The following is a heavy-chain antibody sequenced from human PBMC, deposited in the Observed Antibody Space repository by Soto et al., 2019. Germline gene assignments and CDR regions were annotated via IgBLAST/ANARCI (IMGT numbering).Heavy chain of an antibody. Sequence: EVQLLESGGGLVQPGGSLRLSCAASGFTFSSFAMNWVRQAPGKGLEWVSGVSGGGDATFYADSVQGRFTISRVQSKNTRYLPMNSPRAEATVVYYCVRKRVGTTTSGAYWYFDVWGRGTLVTVSS. CDR2: VSGGGDAT. J-gene: IGHJ2*01. D-gene: IGHD1-26*01. V-gene: IGHV3-23*01. CDR3: VRKRVGTTTSGAYWYFDV. CDR1: GFTFSSFA.